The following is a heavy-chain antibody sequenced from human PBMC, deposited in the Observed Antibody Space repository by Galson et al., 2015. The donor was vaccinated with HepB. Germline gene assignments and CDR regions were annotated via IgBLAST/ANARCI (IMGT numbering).Heavy chain of an antibody. D-gene: IGHD3-3*01. CDR2: ISAYNGNT. CDR3: AREGLYDFWSGYYGGVSSGGDYYYYMDV. J-gene: IGHJ6*03. V-gene: IGHV1-18*01. Sequence: SVKVSCKASGYTFTSYGISWVRQAPGQGLEWMGWISAYNGNTNYAQKLQGRVTMTTDTSTSTAYMELRSLRSDDTAVYYCAREGLYDFWSGYYGGVSSGGDYYYYMDVWGKGTTVTVSS. CDR1: GYTFTSYG.